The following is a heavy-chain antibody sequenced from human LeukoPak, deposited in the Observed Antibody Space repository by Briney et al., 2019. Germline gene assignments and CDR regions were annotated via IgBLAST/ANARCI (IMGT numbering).Heavy chain of an antibody. J-gene: IGHJ5*02. CDR2: IYYSGST. Sequence: PSETLSLTCTVSGGSVSSGGYYWSWIRQPLGKGLEWIGYIYYSGSTSYKPSLKSRVTISVDTSKNQFSLKLSSVTAADTAVYYCARDIGGMAGTLGWFDPWGQGTLVTVSS. CDR1: GGSVSSGGYY. V-gene: IGHV4-61*08. CDR3: ARDIGGMAGTLGWFDP. D-gene: IGHD5-24*01.